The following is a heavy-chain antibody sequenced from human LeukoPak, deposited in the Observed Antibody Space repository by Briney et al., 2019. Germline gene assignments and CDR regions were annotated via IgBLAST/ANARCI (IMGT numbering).Heavy chain of an antibody. CDR3: ARGGPIDY. Sequence: GGSLRLSCAASGFTFSSYWMHWVRQAPGKGLLWVSHINSDGTNINYADSVKGLFTVSRDNAKNTLFLQTNTLRAEDTAVYYCARGGPIDYWGQGTLVTVSS. V-gene: IGHV3-74*01. CDR2: INSDGTNI. J-gene: IGHJ4*02. CDR1: GFTFSSYW. D-gene: IGHD3/OR15-3a*01.